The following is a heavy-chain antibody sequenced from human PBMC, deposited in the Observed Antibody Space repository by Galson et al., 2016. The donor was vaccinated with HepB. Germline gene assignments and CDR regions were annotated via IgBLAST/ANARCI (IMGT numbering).Heavy chain of an antibody. Sequence: SVKVSCKASGYIFTSYGISWVRQAPGQGPEWMGWISAFNGYTKYAQELQGRVTMTTDTSTNTAYMELRSLRSDDTAVYYCMRVPVPGPGYPYGMDVWGKGTTVTVSS. CDR2: ISAFNGYT. CDR1: GYIFTSYG. D-gene: IGHD3-9*01. CDR3: MRVPVPGPGYPYGMDV. V-gene: IGHV1-18*01. J-gene: IGHJ6*04.